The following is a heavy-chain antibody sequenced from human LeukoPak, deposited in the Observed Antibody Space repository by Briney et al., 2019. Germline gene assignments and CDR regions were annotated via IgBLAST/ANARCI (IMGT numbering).Heavy chain of an antibody. CDR3: AKGRSAFAGDYDY. V-gene: IGHV3-23*01. CDR1: GFTFSGYA. J-gene: IGHJ4*02. Sequence: GGSLRLSCAASGFTFSGYAMTWVRQAPGKGLEWVSSIGGNGGSTYYADSVKGRFTISRDDSKNTLYLQVNSLRADDTAVYYCAKGRSAFAGDYDYWGQGTLVTVSS. CDR2: IGGNGGST.